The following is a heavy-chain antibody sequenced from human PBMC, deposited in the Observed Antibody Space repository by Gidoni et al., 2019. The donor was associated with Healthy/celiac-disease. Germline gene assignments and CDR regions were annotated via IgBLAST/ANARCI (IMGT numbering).Heavy chain of an antibody. CDR2: IRCSGGST. J-gene: IGHJ6*02. CDR1: GFTFSSYA. D-gene: IGHD6-19*01. CDR3: AKDGVFVVAVAGTYYYYGMDV. V-gene: IGHV3-23*04. Sequence: EVQLVESGGGLVQPGGSLRLSCAASGFTFSSYAMSWVRQAPGKGLGWCSAIRCSGGSTYYADSVKGRFTISREKSKNTLYLQMNSLRAEDTAVYYCAKDGVFVVAVAGTYYYYGMDVWGQGTTVTVSS.